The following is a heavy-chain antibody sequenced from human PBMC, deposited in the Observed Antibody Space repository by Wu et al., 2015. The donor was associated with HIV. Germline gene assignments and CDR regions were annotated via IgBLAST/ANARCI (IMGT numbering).Heavy chain of an antibody. CDR2: ISPNNGAT. Sequence: QVQLVQSGAEVKKPGASVKVSCTTSGYTFTGYYIHWVRQAPGQGLEWMGWISPNNGATTYAQKFQGRVTMTRDTSINTVYMDVSRLRYDDTAIYYCARVSWRFDRGRIGSTWGQGNPGSPSHQ. D-gene: IGHD5/OR15-5a*01. CDR3: ARVSWRFDRGRIGST. V-gene: IGHV1-2*02. CDR1: GYTFTGYY. J-gene: IGHJ4*02.